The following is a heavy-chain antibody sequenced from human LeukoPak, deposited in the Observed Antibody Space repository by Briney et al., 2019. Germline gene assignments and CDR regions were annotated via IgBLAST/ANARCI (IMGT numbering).Heavy chain of an antibody. CDR3: ARQTSERFGVPTGWFGP. J-gene: IGHJ5*02. D-gene: IGHD3-10*01. Sequence: SETLSLTCTVSGDSISSSIYYWGWIRQPPGKGLEWIGSIYYSGSTYYNPSLKSRVTISVDTSKNQFSLKLSSVTAADTAVYYCARQTSERFGVPTGWFGPWGQGTLVTVSS. CDR1: GDSISSSIYY. CDR2: IYYSGST. V-gene: IGHV4-39*01.